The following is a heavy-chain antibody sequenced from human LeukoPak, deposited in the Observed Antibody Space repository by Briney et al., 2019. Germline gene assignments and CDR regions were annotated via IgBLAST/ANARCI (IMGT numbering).Heavy chain of an antibody. CDR1: GFTFSSYA. V-gene: IGHV3-23*01. D-gene: IGHD1-26*01. Sequence: GGSLRLSCAASGFTFSSYAMSWVRQAPGKGLEWVSAISGSGGSTNYADSVKGRFTISRDNSKNTLYLQMNSLRAEDTAVYYCAKGVGATTYAFDIWGQGTMVTVSS. CDR3: AKGVGATTYAFDI. CDR2: ISGSGGST. J-gene: IGHJ3*02.